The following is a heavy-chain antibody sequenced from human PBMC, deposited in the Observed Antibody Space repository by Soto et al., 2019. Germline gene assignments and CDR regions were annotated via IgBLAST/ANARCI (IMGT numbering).Heavy chain of an antibody. CDR2: ISAYNGNT. CDR1: GYTFTSYG. Sequence: ASVKVSCKASGYTFTSYGITWVRRAPGQGLEWMGWISAYNGNTNYAQKLQGRVTMTTDTSTSTAYMELRSLRSDDTAVYYCARGGVLLWFGARWYFDYWGQGTLVTVSS. D-gene: IGHD3-10*01. J-gene: IGHJ4*02. CDR3: ARGGVLLWFGARWYFDY. V-gene: IGHV1-18*01.